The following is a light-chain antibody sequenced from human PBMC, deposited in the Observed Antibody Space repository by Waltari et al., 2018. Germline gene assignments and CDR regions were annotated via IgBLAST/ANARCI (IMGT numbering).Light chain of an antibody. CDR3: QVWESSTDHYV. CDR2: SDS. Sequence: SYVPTQPPSVSVAPGESARVTWGGNNIGTKSVHWYQQKPGQAPLLVIYSDSDRPSGIPERFSGSNSGNTATLTISGVEAGDEADYYCQVWESSTDHYVFGSGTEIIVL. J-gene: IGLJ1*01. V-gene: IGLV3-21*01. CDR1: NIGTKS.